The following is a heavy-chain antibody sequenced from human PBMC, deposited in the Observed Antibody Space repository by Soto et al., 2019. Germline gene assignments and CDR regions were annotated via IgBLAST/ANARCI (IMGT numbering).Heavy chain of an antibody. J-gene: IGHJ6*02. CDR3: AGVSYYYYGMDV. V-gene: IGHV4-39*07. CDR1: GGSISSSSYY. CDR2: IYYSGST. Sequence: SETLSLTYTVSGGSISSSSYYWGWIRQPPGKGLEWIGSIYYSGSTYYNPSLKSRVTISVDTSKNQFSLKLSSVTAADTAVYYCAGVSYYYYGMDVWGQGTTVTVSS.